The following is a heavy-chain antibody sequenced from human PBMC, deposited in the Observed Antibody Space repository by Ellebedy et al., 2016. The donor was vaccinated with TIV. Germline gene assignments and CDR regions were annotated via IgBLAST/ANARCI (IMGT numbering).Heavy chain of an antibody. D-gene: IGHD5-24*01. CDR3: AREGDGFDY. CDR2: IYYSGST. V-gene: IGHV4-59*01. CDR1: GGSISSYY. J-gene: IGHJ4*02. Sequence: MPGGSLRLSCTVSGGSISSYYWSWIRQPPGKGLEWIGYIYYSGSTNYNPSLKSRVTISVDTSKNQFSLKLSSVTAADTAVYYCAREGDGFDYWGQGTLVTVSS.